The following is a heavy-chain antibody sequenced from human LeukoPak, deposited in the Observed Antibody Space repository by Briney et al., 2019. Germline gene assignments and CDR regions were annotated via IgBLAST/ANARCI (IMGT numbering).Heavy chain of an antibody. J-gene: IGHJ6*02. V-gene: IGHV3-66*02. CDR2: IYSGGST. CDR3: ARLNSSSSKLYYGIDV. CDR1: GFTVSSNY. Sequence: GGSLRLSCAASGFTVSSNYMSWVRQAPGKGLEWVSVIYSGGSTYYADSVKGRFTISRDNSKNTLYLQMNSLRAEDTAVYYCARLNSSSSKLYYGIDVWGQGTTVTVSS. D-gene: IGHD6-6*01.